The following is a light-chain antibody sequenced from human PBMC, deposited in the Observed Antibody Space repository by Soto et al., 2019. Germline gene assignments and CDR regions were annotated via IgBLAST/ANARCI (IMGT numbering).Light chain of an antibody. Sequence: ETVLTQSPATLSLSPGERATLSCRASQSVSSYLAWYQQKPGQAPRLLIYDAYKRVTGIPARFSGSGSGTDFTLTISSLEPEDFAVYYCQQRSNWPWTFGQGTKVDIK. CDR3: QQRSNWPWT. V-gene: IGKV3-11*01. J-gene: IGKJ1*01. CDR2: DAY. CDR1: QSVSSY.